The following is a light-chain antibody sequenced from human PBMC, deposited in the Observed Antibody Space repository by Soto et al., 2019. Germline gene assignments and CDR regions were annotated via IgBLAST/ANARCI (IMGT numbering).Light chain of an antibody. Sequence: EIVLTQSPATLSLSPGERATLSCRASQSVSSSYLAWYQQKPGQAPRLVIYSASSRATGIPDRISGSASGADFTLTISRLEPEDFAVYYCQHYGNSPQTFGQGTKVDI. V-gene: IGKV3-20*01. CDR1: QSVSSSY. J-gene: IGKJ1*01. CDR2: SAS. CDR3: QHYGNSPQT.